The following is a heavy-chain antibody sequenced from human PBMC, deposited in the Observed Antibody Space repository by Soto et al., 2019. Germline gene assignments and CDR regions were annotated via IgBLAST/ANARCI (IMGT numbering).Heavy chain of an antibody. CDR2: ITPFSGDV. V-gene: IGHV1-45*02. CDR1: GNTFTYRY. D-gene: IGHD1-26*01. CDR3: AGGGAGSGPFTWELPDH. Sequence: QMQLVQSGAEVKKTGSSVTVSCKALGNTFTYRYLHWVRQAPGQELEWMGWITPFSGDVHYAQKFQGRVTITRDRSINTAYMQMSSLRSEDTAMYFCAGGGAGSGPFTWELPDHWGQGTLVTVSS. J-gene: IGHJ4*02.